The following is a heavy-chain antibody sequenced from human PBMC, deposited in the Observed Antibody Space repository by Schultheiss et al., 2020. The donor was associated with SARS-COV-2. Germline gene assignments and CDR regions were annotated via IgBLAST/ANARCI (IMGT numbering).Heavy chain of an antibody. CDR1: GFTFSDYY. D-gene: IGHD3-16*01. V-gene: IGHV3-21*01. CDR3: ARDGALGGMDV. J-gene: IGHJ6*02. CDR2: ISSSSSYI. Sequence: GGSLRLSCAASGFTFSDYYMNWVRQAPGKGLEWVSSISSSSSYIYYADSVKGRFTISRDNAKNSLYLQMNSLRAEDTAVYYCARDGALGGMDVWGQGTTVTVSS.